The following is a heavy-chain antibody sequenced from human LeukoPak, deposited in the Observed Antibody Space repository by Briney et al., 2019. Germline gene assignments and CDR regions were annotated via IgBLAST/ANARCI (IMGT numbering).Heavy chain of an antibody. D-gene: IGHD1-26*01. CDR1: GFTFSSYS. J-gene: IGHJ5*02. CDR3: ASRGSYGGGWFDP. CDR2: ISSSSSYI. V-gene: IGHV3-21*01. Sequence: PGGSLRLSCAASGFTFSSYSMNWVRQAPGKGLEWVSSISSSSSYIYYADSVKGRFTISRDNAKNSLYLQMNSLRAEDTAVYYRASRGSYGGGWFDPWGQGTLVTVSS.